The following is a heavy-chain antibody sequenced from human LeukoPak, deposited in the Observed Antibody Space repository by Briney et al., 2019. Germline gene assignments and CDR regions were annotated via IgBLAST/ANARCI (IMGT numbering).Heavy chain of an antibody. CDR3: ARDRVVGATLDY. J-gene: IGHJ4*02. V-gene: IGHV3-23*01. Sequence: GGSLRLSCAASGFTFSGYAMSWVRQAPGKGLEWVSAISGSGGSTYYADSVKGRFTISRDNSKNTLYLQMNSLRAEDTAVYYCARDRVVGATLDYWGQGTLVTVSS. CDR1: GFTFSGYA. CDR2: ISGSGGST. D-gene: IGHD1-26*01.